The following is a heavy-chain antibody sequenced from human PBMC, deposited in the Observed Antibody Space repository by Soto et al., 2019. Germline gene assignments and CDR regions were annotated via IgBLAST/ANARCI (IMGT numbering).Heavy chain of an antibody. CDR3: ARAAAIVGATSGDF. D-gene: IGHD1-26*01. J-gene: IGHJ4*02. Sequence: QVQLQESGPGLVKPSQTLSLTCTVSGGSISSGDYYWSWIRQPPGKGLEWIGYIYYTGSTYYNPSLKRRVTISLDTPKNQFSLKLSSVTAADTAVYFCARAAAIVGATSGDFWGQGTLVTVSS. V-gene: IGHV4-30-4*08. CDR1: GGSISSGDYY. CDR2: IYYTGST.